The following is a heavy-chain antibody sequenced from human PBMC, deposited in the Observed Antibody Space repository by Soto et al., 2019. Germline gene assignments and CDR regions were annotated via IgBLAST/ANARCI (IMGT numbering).Heavy chain of an antibody. Sequence: GASVKVSCKASGYSFSSHAITWVRQAPGRGLEWMGGIIPVFGTPSYAQKFQGRVTISADKSTNTSYLELRSLRSEDTAVYYCARGGALSTSWYWGDGLDSWGQGTQVTVSS. V-gene: IGHV1-69*06. J-gene: IGHJ4*02. D-gene: IGHD6-13*01. CDR2: IIPVFGTP. CDR1: GYSFSSHA. CDR3: ARGGALSTSWYWGDGLDS.